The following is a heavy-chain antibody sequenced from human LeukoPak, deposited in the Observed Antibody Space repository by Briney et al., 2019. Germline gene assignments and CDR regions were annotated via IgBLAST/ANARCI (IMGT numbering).Heavy chain of an antibody. V-gene: IGHV4-34*01. J-gene: IGHJ5*02. CDR1: GGAFSGYY. Sequence: PSETLSLTCAVYGGAFSGYYLSWIRQPPGKGLEWMGEINHSGSTNYNPSLKRRVTISVDTSKNQFSLKLSSVTAADTAVYYCARKGSSMRPFDPWGQGTLVTVSS. CDR2: INHSGST. CDR3: ARKGSSMRPFDP. D-gene: IGHD2/OR15-2a*01.